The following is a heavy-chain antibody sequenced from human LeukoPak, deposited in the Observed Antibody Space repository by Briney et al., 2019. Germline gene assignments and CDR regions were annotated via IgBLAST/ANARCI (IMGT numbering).Heavy chain of an antibody. CDR1: GFTFSTYT. V-gene: IGHV3-21*01. CDR2: ISSSSSYI. CDR3: ARVPSDRTKYMDV. Sequence: GGSLRLPCAASGFTFSTYTLKWVRQAPGKGLEWVSSISSSSSYIYYADSVKGRFTISRDNAKNSLYLQMNSLRAEDTALYYCARVPSDRTKYMDVWGKGTTVTVSS. D-gene: IGHD2-15*01. J-gene: IGHJ6*03.